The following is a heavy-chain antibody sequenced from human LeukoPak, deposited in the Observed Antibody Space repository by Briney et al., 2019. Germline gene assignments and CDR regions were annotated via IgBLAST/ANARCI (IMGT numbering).Heavy chain of an antibody. V-gene: IGHV3-74*01. D-gene: IGHD3-10*01. CDR3: ARVPGVRGPLNN. CDR2: INSDGSST. Sequence: GGSLRLSCAASGFTFSSYWMHLVRQAPGKGLVWVSRINSDGSSTSYADSVKGRFTISRDNAKNTLYLQMNSLRAEDTAVYYCARVPGVRGPLNNWGQGTLVTVSS. J-gene: IGHJ4*02. CDR1: GFTFSSYW.